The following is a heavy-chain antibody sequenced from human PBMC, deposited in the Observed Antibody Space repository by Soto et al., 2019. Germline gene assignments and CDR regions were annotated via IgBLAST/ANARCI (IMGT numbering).Heavy chain of an antibody. Sequence: GVSLRLSCAASGFTFSGDAMTWVRQAPGKGLEWVALINEDGSQKYYVGSVKGRFIISRDNAKDSVYMQMDSLRAGDTAVYFCARVGSYGWDFDYWGQGTLVTVSA. V-gene: IGHV3-7*01. CDR3: ARVGSYGWDFDY. CDR2: INEDGSQK. D-gene: IGHD5-18*01. CDR1: GFTFSGDA. J-gene: IGHJ4*02.